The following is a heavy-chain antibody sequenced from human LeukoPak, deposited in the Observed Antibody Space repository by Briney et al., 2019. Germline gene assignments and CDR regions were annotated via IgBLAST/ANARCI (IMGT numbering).Heavy chain of an antibody. V-gene: IGHV3-23*01. CDR3: AKTDFWSGRSSWLRDYYYYYMDV. CDR2: ISGSGGST. D-gene: IGHD3-3*01. J-gene: IGHJ6*03. CDR1: GFTFSSYA. Sequence: GGSLRLSCAASGFTFSSYAMSWVRQAPGKGLEWVSAISGSGGSTYYADSVKGRFTISRDNSKNTLYLQMNSLRAEDTAVYYCAKTDFWSGRSSWLRDYYYYYMDVWGKGTTVTVSS.